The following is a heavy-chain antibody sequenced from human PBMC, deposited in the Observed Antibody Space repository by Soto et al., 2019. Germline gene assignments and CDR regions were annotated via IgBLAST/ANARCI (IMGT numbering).Heavy chain of an antibody. CDR1: GFTFSSYA. CDR2: ISYDGSNK. V-gene: IGHV3-30-3*01. D-gene: IGHD3-10*01. J-gene: IGHJ6*02. CDR3: ARESLTYYYGSGNEPYGMDV. Sequence: GGSLRLSCAASGFTFSSYAMHWVRQAPGKGLEWVAVISYDGSNKYYADSVKGRFTISGDNSKNTLYLQMNSLRAEDTAVYYCARESLTYYYGSGNEPYGMDVWGQGTTVTVSS.